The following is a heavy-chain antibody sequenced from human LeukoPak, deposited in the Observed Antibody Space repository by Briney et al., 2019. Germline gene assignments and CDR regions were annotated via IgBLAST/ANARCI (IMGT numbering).Heavy chain of an antibody. V-gene: IGHV1-18*01. CDR1: GYTFTSYG. J-gene: IGHJ4*02. CDR3: ARVFWSGGSIRRDY. CDR2: ISAYNGNT. D-gene: IGHD2-15*01. Sequence: ASVKVSCKASGYTFTSYGISWVRQAPGQGLEWMGWISAYNGNTSYAQKLQGRVTMTTDTSTSTAYMELRSLRSDDTAVYYCARVFWSGGSIRRDYWGQGTLVTVSS.